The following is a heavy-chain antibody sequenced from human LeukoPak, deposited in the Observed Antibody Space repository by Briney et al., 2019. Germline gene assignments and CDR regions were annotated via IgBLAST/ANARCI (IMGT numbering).Heavy chain of an antibody. CDR2: MNPNSGNT. V-gene: IGHV1-8*01. D-gene: IGHD2-15*01. CDR3: ARGRIVVVVAATDWFDP. CDR1: GYTFTSYD. Sequence: ASVKVSCKASGYTFTSYDINWVRQATGQGHEWMGWMNPNSGNTGYAQKFQGRVTMTRNTPISTAYMELSSLRSEDTAVYYCARGRIVVVVAATDWFDPWGQGTLVTVSS. J-gene: IGHJ5*02.